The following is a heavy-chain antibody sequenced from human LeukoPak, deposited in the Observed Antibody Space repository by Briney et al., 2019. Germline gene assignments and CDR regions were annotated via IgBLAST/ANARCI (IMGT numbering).Heavy chain of an antibody. CDR2: IKQDGSEK. V-gene: IGHV3-7*01. J-gene: IGHJ4*02. D-gene: IGHD1-26*01. CDR1: GFTFSDYW. CDR3: ERDGNLFY. Sequence: GGSLRLSCAASGFTFSDYWMTWVRQAPVKGLEWVANIKQDGSEKYYVDSVKGRFTISRDNAENSLFLQMNSLRAEDTAVYYCERDGNLFYWGQGTLVTVSS.